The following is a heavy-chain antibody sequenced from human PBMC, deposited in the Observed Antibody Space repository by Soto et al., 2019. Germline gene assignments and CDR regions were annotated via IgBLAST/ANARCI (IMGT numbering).Heavy chain of an antibody. J-gene: IGHJ1*01. CDR3: ARDPSDLWEPDQYFQP. CDR1: GFTFSAYS. V-gene: IGHV3-21*01. Sequence: EVQLVESGGGLVKPWGSLTLSCAASGFTFSAYSMNWVRQAPGKGLEWVSSISSSSTYINYADSVRGRFTISRDNAKNSLYLQMDSLRAEDTAVYYCARDPSDLWEPDQYFQPWGQGTLVTVTS. D-gene: IGHD1-26*01. CDR2: ISSSSTYI.